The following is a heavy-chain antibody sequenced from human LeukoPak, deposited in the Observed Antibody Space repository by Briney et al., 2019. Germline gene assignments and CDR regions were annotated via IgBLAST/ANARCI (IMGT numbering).Heavy chain of an antibody. CDR1: GFTFSSYG. V-gene: IGHV3-30*03. Sequence: GRSLRLSCAASGFTFSSYGMHWVRQAPGKGLEWVAVISYDGSNKYYADYVKGRFTISRDNSKNTLYLQMNSLRAEDTAVYYCASDIVVVPAKPLVDYWGQGTLVTVPS. D-gene: IGHD2-2*01. CDR2: ISYDGSNK. CDR3: ASDIVVVPAKPLVDY. J-gene: IGHJ4*02.